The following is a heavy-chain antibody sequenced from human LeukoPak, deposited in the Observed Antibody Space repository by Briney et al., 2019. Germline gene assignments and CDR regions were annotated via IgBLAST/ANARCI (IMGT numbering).Heavy chain of an antibody. V-gene: IGHV4-39*07. CDR1: GGSISSSSYY. Sequence: SETLSLTCTVSGGSISSSSYYWGWIRQPPGKGLEWIGSIYYSGSTYYNPSLKSRVTISVDTSKNQFSLKLSSVTAADTAVYYCARGGYNWNYEGNWFDPWGQGTLVTVSS. J-gene: IGHJ5*02. CDR3: ARGGYNWNYEGNWFDP. CDR2: IYYSGST. D-gene: IGHD1-7*01.